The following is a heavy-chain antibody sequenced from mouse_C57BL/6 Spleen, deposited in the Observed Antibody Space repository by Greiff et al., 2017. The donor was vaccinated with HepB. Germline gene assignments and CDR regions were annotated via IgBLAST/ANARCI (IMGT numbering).Heavy chain of an antibody. D-gene: IGHD6-1*01. Sequence: EVQVQQSGPELVKPGASVKISCKASGYSFTGYYMNWVKQSPEKSLEWIGEINPSTGGTTYNQKFKAKATLTVDKSSSTAYMQLKSLTSEDSAVYYCARSPLRDYAMDYWGQGTSVTVSS. CDR2: INPSTGGT. CDR3: ARSPLRDYAMDY. V-gene: IGHV1-42*01. J-gene: IGHJ4*01. CDR1: GYSFTGYY.